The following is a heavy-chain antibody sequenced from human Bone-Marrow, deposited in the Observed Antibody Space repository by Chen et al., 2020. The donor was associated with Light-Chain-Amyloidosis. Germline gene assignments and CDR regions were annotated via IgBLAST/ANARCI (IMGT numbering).Heavy chain of an antibody. CDR3: AKDISYDDILPGYPADAFDI. D-gene: IGHD3-9*01. CDR2: IRGIGGSR. CDR1: GFAFSSYA. V-gene: IGHV3-23*04. Sequence: EVQLVESGGGLLQRGGSLRLSCAASGFAFSSYAMSWVRQAPGKGLEWVSSIRGIGGSRYYGACVKGRLTISRDKSKNALVLQMNSLRAEDTAVYYCAKDISYDDILPGYPADAFDIWGQGTMVTVSS. J-gene: IGHJ3*02.